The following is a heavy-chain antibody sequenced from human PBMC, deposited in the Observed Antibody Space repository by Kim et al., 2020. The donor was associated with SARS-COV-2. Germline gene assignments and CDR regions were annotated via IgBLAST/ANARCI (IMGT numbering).Heavy chain of an antibody. V-gene: IGHV3-23*01. J-gene: IGHJ4*02. D-gene: IGHD2-2*01. CDR2: ISAAGGDT. CDR3: AKDRPATPAYYFDL. Sequence: GGSLRLSCTASGFTFADYAMAWVRQAPGKGLEWVSLISAAGGDTYYEDSVKGRFTMSRDNSKNTLYLQMNSLRVEDTAIYYCAKDRPATPAYYFDLWGQGTLVTVSS. CDR1: GFTFADYA.